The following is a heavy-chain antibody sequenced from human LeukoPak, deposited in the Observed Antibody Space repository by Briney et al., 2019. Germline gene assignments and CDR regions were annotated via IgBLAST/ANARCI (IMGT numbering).Heavy chain of an antibody. V-gene: IGHV4-39*01. CDR1: GGSISSSSHF. Sequence: SETLSLTCTVSGGSISSSSHFWGWIRQPPGKGLEWIGSIFYSGSTYYNPSLKSRVTISVDTSKDQFSLKLTSVTATDTAVYYCASRARRYYFDYWGQGTLVTVSS. CDR2: IFYSGST. CDR3: ASRARRYYFDY. J-gene: IGHJ4*02.